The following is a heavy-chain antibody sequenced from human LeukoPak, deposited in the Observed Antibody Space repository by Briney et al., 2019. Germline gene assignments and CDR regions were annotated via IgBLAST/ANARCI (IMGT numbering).Heavy chain of an antibody. J-gene: IGHJ6*03. CDR3: ARERIGYCSRTSCYLERYYYYMDV. CDR2: IQQDGSEK. D-gene: IGHD2-2*01. CDR1: EFTFSSYA. Sequence: GGSLRLSCAASEFTFSSYAMSWVRQAPGKGLEWVANIQQDGSEKYYVDSVKGRFTISRDNAKNSLYLQMNSLRAEDTAVYYCARERIGYCSRTSCYLERYYYYMDVWGKGTTVTVSS. V-gene: IGHV3-7*01.